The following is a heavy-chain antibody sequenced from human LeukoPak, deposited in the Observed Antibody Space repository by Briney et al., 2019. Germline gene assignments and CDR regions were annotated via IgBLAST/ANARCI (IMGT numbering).Heavy chain of an antibody. CDR3: LRDWYGSGSYWQIRESYFDY. D-gene: IGHD3-10*01. CDR2: IKSKNEGGTT. J-gene: IGHJ4*02. CDR1: GFTFSNAW. V-gene: IGHV3-15*01. Sequence: PGGSLRLSCAASGFTFSNAWMSWIRQDPGKGLDLVGRIKSKNEGGTTDYAAPVKGRFTISRDDSKNTLYLEMNSLKTEDTAVYYCLRDWYGSGSYWQIRESYFDYWGQGTLVTVSS.